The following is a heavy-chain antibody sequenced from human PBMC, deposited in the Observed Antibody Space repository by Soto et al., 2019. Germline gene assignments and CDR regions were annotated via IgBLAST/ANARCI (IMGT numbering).Heavy chain of an antibody. CDR1: GFTFSSYA. CDR3: AKGRVGTVVVPAALLFDY. CDR2: ISGSGGST. Sequence: GGSLRLSCAASGFTFSSYAMSWVRQAPGKGLKWVSAISGSGGSTYYADSVKGRFTISRDNSKNTLYLQMNSLRAEDTAVYNCAKGRVGTVVVPAALLFDYWGQGTLVTVSS. D-gene: IGHD2-2*01. J-gene: IGHJ4*02. V-gene: IGHV3-23*01.